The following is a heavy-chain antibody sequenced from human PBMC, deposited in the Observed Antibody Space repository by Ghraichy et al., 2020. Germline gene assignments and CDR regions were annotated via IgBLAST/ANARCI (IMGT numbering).Heavy chain of an antibody. V-gene: IGHV4-34*01. D-gene: IGHD2-21*02. Sequence: SETLSLTCAVYGGSFSGYYWSWIRQPPGKGLEWIGEINHSGSTNYNPSLKSRVTISVDTSKNQFSLKLSSVTAADTAVYYCARGRRPAVVVTANPGAFDIWGQGTMVTVSS. CDR3: ARGRRPAVVVTANPGAFDI. J-gene: IGHJ3*02. CDR2: INHSGST. CDR1: GGSFSGYY.